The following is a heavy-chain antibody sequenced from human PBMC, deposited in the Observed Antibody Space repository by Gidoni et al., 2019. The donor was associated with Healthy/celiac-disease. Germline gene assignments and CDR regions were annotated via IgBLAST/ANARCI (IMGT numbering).Heavy chain of an antibody. J-gene: IGHJ4*02. Sequence: QVQLVQSGAEVKKPGASVKVSCKASGYTFTSYGISWVRQAPGKGLEWMGWISAYNGNTNYAQKLQGRVTMTTDTSTSTAYMELRGLRSDDTAVYYCARVGTGRYCSGGSCYSGDPYFDYWGQGTLVTVSS. CDR2: ISAYNGNT. V-gene: IGHV1-18*01. CDR3: ARVGTGRYCSGGSCYSGDPYFDY. D-gene: IGHD2-15*01. CDR1: GYTFTSYG.